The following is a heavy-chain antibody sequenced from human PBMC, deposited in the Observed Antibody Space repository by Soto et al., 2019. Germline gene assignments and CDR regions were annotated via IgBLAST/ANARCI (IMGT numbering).Heavy chain of an antibody. CDR1: GGSIRSGGYY. J-gene: IGHJ6*02. V-gene: IGHV4-31*03. D-gene: IGHD6-6*01. CDR3: ARGSSISGLYYGMDV. Sequence: QVQLQESGPGLVKPSQTLSLTCTVSGGSIRSGGYYWTWIRQHPGKGLEWIGYNYYSGITYYNPSLKRRVNISPDTSKNQFSLKLSSVTAADTAVYYCARGSSISGLYYGMDVWGQGTTVTVSS. CDR2: NYYSGIT.